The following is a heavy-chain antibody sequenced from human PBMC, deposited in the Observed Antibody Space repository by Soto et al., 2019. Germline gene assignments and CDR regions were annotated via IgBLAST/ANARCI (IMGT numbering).Heavy chain of an antibody. CDR1: GFTFSSYS. D-gene: IGHD5-12*01. CDR2: ISGSI. Sequence: PGGSLRLSCAASGFTFSSYSMNWVRQAPGKGLEWVSYISGSIGYADSVKGRFTISRDNAKNSLYLQMNSLRAEDTALYYCAKDRYSGYDYPYNWFDPWGQGTLVTVSS. V-gene: IGHV3-48*04. J-gene: IGHJ5*02. CDR3: AKDRYSGYDYPYNWFDP.